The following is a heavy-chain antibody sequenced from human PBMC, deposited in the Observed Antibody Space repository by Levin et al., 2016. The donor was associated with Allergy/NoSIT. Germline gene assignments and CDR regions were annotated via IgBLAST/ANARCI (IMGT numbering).Heavy chain of an antibody. J-gene: IGHJ5*02. Sequence: GGSLRLSCAASGFTFSSYSMNWVRQAPGKGLEWVSSISSSSSYIYYADSVKGRFTISRDNAKNSLYLQMNSLRAEDTAVYYCARVAVEDYYDSSGYRAPYYNWFDPWGQGTLVTVSS. V-gene: IGHV3-21*01. CDR1: GFTFSSYS. CDR3: ARVAVEDYYDSSGYRAPYYNWFDP. D-gene: IGHD3-22*01. CDR2: ISSSSSYI.